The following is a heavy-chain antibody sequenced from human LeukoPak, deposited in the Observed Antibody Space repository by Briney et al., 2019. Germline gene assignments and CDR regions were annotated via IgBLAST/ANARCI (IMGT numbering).Heavy chain of an antibody. Sequence: PSETLSLTCTVSGDSINSRNYYWGWIRQPPGKGLEWIGSLYFTGSTYYNPSLKSRVTISLDTAKKQFSLKLISVTGADTAVYYCARSLQDIWSGYEAPRRPFDQWGRGTLVTVPS. CDR3: ARSLQDIWSGYEAPRRPFDQ. D-gene: IGHD3-3*01. V-gene: IGHV4-39*01. CDR1: GDSINSRNYY. CDR2: LYFTGST. J-gene: IGHJ4*02.